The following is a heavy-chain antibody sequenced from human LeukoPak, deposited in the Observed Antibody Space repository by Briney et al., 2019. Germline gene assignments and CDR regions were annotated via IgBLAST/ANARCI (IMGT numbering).Heavy chain of an antibody. J-gene: IGHJ4*02. CDR3: ARDLHPYHYDSSGYYPPGDY. CDR1: GFTFSRYW. Sequence: GGSLRLSCAASGFTFSRYWMHWVRQAPGKGLVWVSRINNDGSSTSYADSVKGRFTISRDNAKNTMFLQMNSLRAEDTAVYYCARDLHPYHYDSSGYYPPGDYWGQGTLVTVSS. CDR2: INNDGSST. D-gene: IGHD3-22*01. V-gene: IGHV3-74*01.